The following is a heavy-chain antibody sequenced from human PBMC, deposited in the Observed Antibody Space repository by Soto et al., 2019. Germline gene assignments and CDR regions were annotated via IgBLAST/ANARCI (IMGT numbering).Heavy chain of an antibody. V-gene: IGHV3-21*06. CDR2: ISTGGAYM. D-gene: IGHD2-21*01. CDR1: GFTFRNYN. Sequence: EVQLVESGGGLVKAGGSLRLFCTASGFTFRNYNMNWVRQAPGKGLEWVSSISTGGAYMFYADSVKGRFTISRDNAQNSLFLQIDSPRAEDTAGYYCARDIASPGVDYFDSWGQGTLVTVS. CDR3: ARDIASPGVDYFDS. J-gene: IGHJ4*02.